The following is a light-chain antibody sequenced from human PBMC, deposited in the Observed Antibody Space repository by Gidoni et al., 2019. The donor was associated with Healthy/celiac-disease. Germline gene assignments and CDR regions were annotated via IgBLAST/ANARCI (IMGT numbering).Light chain of an antibody. V-gene: IGLV2-14*01. Sequence: QSALTQPASVSGSPGQSITISCTETSSDVGGYNYVSWYQQHPGKAPTLMIYDASNRPSGVSNRFSGSKSGNTASLTISGLHAEDEADYYCSSYTSSSTYVFGTGTNVTVL. J-gene: IGLJ1*01. CDR2: DAS. CDR1: SSDVGGYNY. CDR3: SSYTSSSTYV.